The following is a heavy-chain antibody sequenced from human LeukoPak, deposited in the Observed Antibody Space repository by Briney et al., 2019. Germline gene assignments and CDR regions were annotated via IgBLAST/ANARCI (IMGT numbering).Heavy chain of an antibody. J-gene: IGHJ4*02. Sequence: SETLSLTCAVYGGSFSGYYWSWIRQPPGKGLEWIGEINHSGSTNYNPSLKSRVTISVDTSKNQFSLKLSSVTAADTAVYYCASLGIVHYIDYWGQETLVTVSS. D-gene: IGHD1-26*01. V-gene: IGHV4-34*01. CDR1: GGSFSGYY. CDR3: ASLGIVHYIDY. CDR2: INHSGST.